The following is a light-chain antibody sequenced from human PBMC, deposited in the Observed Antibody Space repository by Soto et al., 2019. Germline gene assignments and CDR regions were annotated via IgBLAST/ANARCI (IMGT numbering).Light chain of an antibody. CDR1: SSDVGGYNY. V-gene: IGLV2-14*01. J-gene: IGLJ1*01. Sequence: QSALAQPASVSGCPGQSITISCTGTSSDVGGYNYVSWYQQHPGKAPKLMIYEVSNRPSGVSSRFSGSKSGNTASLTISGLQAEDEADYYCSSYTSSSTVFGTGTKVTVL. CDR2: EVS. CDR3: SSYTSSSTV.